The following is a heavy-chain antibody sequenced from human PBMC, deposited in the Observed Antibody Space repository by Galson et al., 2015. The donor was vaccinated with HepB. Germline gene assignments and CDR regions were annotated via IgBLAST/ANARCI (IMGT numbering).Heavy chain of an antibody. CDR2: TFYRSMWKN. J-gene: IGHJ4*02. CDR1: GDSVSSNTVG. CDR3: TRDLSMRFDY. D-gene: IGHD2/OR15-2a*01. Sequence: CAISGDSVSSNTVGWNWIRQSPSRGLEWLGRTFYRSMWKNDYAIFVSGRITINPDTSENQSSLQLNSVTPEDTAVYYCTRDLSMRFDYCGQGTMVTVSS. V-gene: IGHV6-1*01.